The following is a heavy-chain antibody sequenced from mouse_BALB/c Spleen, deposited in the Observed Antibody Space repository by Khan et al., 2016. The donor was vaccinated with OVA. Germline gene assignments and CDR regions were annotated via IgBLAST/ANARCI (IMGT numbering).Heavy chain of an antibody. CDR1: GFTFSSYG. J-gene: IGHJ2*01. CDR3: ARMARTIN. Sequence: LVQSGGSLKLSCAASGFTFSSYGMSWVRPTPDKRLELVATINSNGGSTYYPDSVKGRFTISSDNAKNTLYLQMSSLKTEDTAMYYCARMARTINWGQGTTLTVSS. CDR2: INSNGGST. V-gene: IGHV5-6-3*01.